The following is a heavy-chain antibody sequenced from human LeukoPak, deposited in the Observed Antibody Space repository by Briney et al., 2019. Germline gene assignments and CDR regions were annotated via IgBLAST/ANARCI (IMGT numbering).Heavy chain of an antibody. CDR2: IYNSVST. Sequence: SETLSLTCTVSGGSISTGTYYCGWIRQPPGKWLEWIVSIYNSVSTYYNPSLKSRVTISVDTSKKQFSLKLSSVTAAETAVYYCARGSAGANYYYYYMDVWGKGTTVTVSS. V-gene: IGHV4-39*07. CDR1: GGSISTGTYY. D-gene: IGHD1-26*01. J-gene: IGHJ6*03. CDR3: ARGSAGANYYYYYMDV.